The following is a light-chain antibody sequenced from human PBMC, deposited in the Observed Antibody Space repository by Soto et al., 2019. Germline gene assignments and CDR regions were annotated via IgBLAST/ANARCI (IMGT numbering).Light chain of an antibody. CDR3: QQSYNIPRAT. Sequence: DIQMTQSPSSLSASVGDRVTITCRASQSISIYLNWYQQKPGKAPKVLIYAASSLQSGVPPRFSGSGSGTAFTLTISSLQPEDFATYFCQQSYNIPRATFGQGTKVEIK. CDR1: QSISIY. V-gene: IGKV1-39*01. CDR2: AAS. J-gene: IGKJ1*01.